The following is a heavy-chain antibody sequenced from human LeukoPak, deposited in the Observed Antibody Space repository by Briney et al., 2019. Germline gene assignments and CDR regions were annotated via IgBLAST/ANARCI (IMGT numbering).Heavy chain of an antibody. V-gene: IGHV4-59*12. D-gene: IGHD3-3*01. Sequence: SETLSLTCTVSGGSISSNYWSWIRQPPGKGLEWIGSIYYSGSTYYNPSLKSRVTTSVDTSKNQFSLKLSSVTAADTAVYYCAREEDFWSGPSHHIWFDPWGQGTLVTVSS. CDR3: AREEDFWSGPSHHIWFDP. CDR2: IYYSGST. J-gene: IGHJ5*02. CDR1: GGSISSNY.